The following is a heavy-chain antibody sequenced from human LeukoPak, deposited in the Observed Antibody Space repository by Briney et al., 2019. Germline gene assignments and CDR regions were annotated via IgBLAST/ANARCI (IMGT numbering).Heavy chain of an antibody. Sequence: PSETLSLTCAVYGGSFSSYYWSWIRQPPGKGLEWIGYIYYSGSTNYNPSLKSRVTISVDTSKNQFSLKLSSVTAADTAVYYCAGNVDTALSDTRAFDYWGQGTLVTVSS. V-gene: IGHV4-59*01. CDR1: GGSFSSYY. CDR3: AGNVDTALSDTRAFDY. D-gene: IGHD5-18*01. J-gene: IGHJ4*02. CDR2: IYYSGST.